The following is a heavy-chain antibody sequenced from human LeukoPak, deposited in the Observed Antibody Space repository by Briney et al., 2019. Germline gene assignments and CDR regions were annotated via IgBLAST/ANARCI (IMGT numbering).Heavy chain of an antibody. D-gene: IGHD6-19*01. CDR2: ISAYNGNT. Sequence: ASVKVSCKASGYSFTSYGISWVRQAPGQGLEWMGWISAYNGNTNYAQKLQGRVTMTTDTSTSTAYMELRSLRSDDTAVYYCARDSRSSAWGDFDYWGQGTLVTVSS. V-gene: IGHV1-18*01. J-gene: IGHJ4*02. CDR3: ARDSRSSAWGDFDY. CDR1: GYSFTSYG.